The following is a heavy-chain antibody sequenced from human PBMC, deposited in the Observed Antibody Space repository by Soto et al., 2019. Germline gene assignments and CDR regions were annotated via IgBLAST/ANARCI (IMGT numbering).Heavy chain of an antibody. V-gene: IGHV1-18*01. CDR1: GYTFTSYH. CDR2: ISAYNGNT. CDR3: ARDSPPPRE. J-gene: IGHJ4*02. Sequence: QVQLVQSGAEVKKPGASVKVSCKASGYTFTSYHITWVRQAPGQGLEWMGWISAYNGNTNSAQKLQGRVTMTTDTSPRTAYLELRRLTWDGTAVYFSARDSPPPREWGQGTLVTVSS.